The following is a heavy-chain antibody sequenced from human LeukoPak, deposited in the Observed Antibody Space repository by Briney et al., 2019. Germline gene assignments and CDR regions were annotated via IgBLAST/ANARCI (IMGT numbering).Heavy chain of an antibody. CDR1: GLTVSSYS. Sequence: GGSLRLSCAASGLTVSSYSMNWVRQAPGKGLEWVSHITASGTAMFYADSVKGRFTISRDNAKNSLYLQMNSLRDEDTAVYYCASSGSYRFDYWGQGTLVTVSS. CDR2: ITASGTAM. V-gene: IGHV3-48*02. CDR3: ASSGSYRFDY. J-gene: IGHJ4*02. D-gene: IGHD1-26*01.